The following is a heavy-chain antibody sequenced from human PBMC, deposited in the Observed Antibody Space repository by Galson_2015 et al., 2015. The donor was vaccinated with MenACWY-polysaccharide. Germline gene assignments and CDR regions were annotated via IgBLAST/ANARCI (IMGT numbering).Heavy chain of an antibody. Sequence: SLRLSCAASGFTFSNYYMSWLRQAPGKGLEWISDISSSGATIFYADSVKGRFTISRDNAKNALYLEMNSLRAEDTAVYYCASRLAYWGQGTPVTVSS. V-gene: IGHV3-11*01. CDR3: ASRLAY. CDR1: GFTFSNYY. J-gene: IGHJ4*02. CDR2: ISSSGATI.